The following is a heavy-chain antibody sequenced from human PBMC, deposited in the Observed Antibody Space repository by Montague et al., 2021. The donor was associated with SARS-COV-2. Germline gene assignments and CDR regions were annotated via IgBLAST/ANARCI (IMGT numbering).Heavy chain of an antibody. CDR2: IHYSGYT. CDR1: GGALNSGPYY. V-gene: IGHV4-39*07. J-gene: IGHJ1*01. CDR3: ASHPVWQQLCT. Sequence: SETLSLTCAVSGGALNSGPYYWGWIRQPPGKGLEWLASIHYSGYTYNHPSLRSRVTISVDLAKNQFSLKLRSVTAADTAVYYCASHPVWQQLCTWGQGTLVSVSS. D-gene: IGHD6-13*01.